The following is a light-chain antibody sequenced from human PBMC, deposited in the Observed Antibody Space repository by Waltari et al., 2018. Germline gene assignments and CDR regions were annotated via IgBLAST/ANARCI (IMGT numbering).Light chain of an antibody. CDR3: FSYTSTTPSYV. Sequence: QSALTQPPSVSGSPGQSITIPCTGTSSDVGVYKYVSWYQPHPGKAPKVMIYEVSNRPSGVSNRFSGSKSGNTASLTISGLQAEDEADYYCFSYTSTTPSYVFGTGTKVTVL. CDR2: EVS. CDR1: SSDVGVYKY. J-gene: IGLJ1*01. V-gene: IGLV2-14*01.